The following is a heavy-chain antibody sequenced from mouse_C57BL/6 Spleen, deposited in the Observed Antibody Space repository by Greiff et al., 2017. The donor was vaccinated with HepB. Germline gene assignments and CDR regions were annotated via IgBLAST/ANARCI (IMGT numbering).Heavy chain of an antibody. Sequence: DVKLVESGGDLVKPGGSLKLSCAASGFTFSSYGMSWVRQTPDKRLEWVATISSGGSYTYYPDSVKGRFTISRDNAKKTLYLQMSSLKSEDTAMYYCARQDDYDGTWFAYWGQGTLVTVSA. J-gene: IGHJ3*01. CDR1: GFTFSSYG. CDR3: ARQDDYDGTWFAY. V-gene: IGHV5-6*02. D-gene: IGHD2-4*01. CDR2: ISSGGSYT.